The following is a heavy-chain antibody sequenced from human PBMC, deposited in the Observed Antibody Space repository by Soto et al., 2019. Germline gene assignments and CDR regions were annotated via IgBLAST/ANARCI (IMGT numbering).Heavy chain of an antibody. Sequence: EVQLVESGGGLVQPGGSLRLSCEASGFTFSTFWMHWVRQAPGKGLVWVSRINSDGSSTNYADSVKGRVTISRDNAKTTLYLQLNRLRPEDTAVYYCARDFEYWGQGTLVTVSS. CDR2: INSDGSST. V-gene: IGHV3-74*01. CDR3: ARDFEY. CDR1: GFTFSTFW. J-gene: IGHJ4*02.